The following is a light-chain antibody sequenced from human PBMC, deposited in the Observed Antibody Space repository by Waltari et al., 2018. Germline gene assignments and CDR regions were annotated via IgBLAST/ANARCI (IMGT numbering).Light chain of an antibody. V-gene: IGKV2D-29*02. CDR1: QSLLQSDGKTH. Sequence: DIVLTQTALSLSVTPGQPASISCKSSQSLLQSDGKTHLYWYLQRPGQSPHLLIYEVSNRCLGVPDRFSGSGSGTDFTLKISRVEAEDLGVYYCMQGSQLPYSFGQGTKLEIK. J-gene: IGKJ2*03. CDR2: EVS. CDR3: MQGSQLPYS.